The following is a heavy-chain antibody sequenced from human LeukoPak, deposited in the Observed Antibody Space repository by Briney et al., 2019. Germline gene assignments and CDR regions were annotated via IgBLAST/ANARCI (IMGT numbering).Heavy chain of an antibody. V-gene: IGHV1-2*06. Sequence: ASVKVSCKASGYTFTGYYMHWVRQAPRQGLEWMGRIDPNSGGTNYAEKFQGRVTMTRDTSISTAYMELSRLRSDDTAVYYCARDSATSGYYYMDVWGKGTTVTVSS. CDR2: IDPNSGGT. CDR3: ARDSATSGYYYMDV. D-gene: IGHD2-15*01. CDR1: GYTFTGYY. J-gene: IGHJ6*03.